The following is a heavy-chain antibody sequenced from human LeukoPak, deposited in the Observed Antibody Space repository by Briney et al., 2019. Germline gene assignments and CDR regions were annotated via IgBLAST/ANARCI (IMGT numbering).Heavy chain of an antibody. CDR1: GFIVNSYA. CDR2: IYSDGVT. CDR3: ARETWVEFDP. V-gene: IGHV3-66*02. Sequence: GGSLRLSCAASGFIVNSYAMSWVRQAPGKGLAWVSLIYSDGVTQYADSVKGRFTISRDNSKNTLYLQMNSLRDEDTAVYFCARETWVEFDPWGQGTLVTVSS. J-gene: IGHJ5*02.